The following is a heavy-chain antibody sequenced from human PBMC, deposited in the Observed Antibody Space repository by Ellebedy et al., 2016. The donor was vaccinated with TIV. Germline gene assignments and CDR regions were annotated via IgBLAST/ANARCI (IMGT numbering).Heavy chain of an antibody. V-gene: IGHV1-46*01. Sequence: ASVKVSCKASGYSLTRYSMHWVRQAPGQGLEWMGMFNPSDGTTGSAQRFQDRVTMTRDTSTSTVFMELSSLRSEDTAVYYCARWLAAAGEFYFYYYYMDVWGKGTTVTVSS. CDR1: GYSLTRYS. J-gene: IGHJ6*03. CDR3: ARWLAAAGEFYFYYYYMDV. D-gene: IGHD6-13*01. CDR2: FNPSDGTT.